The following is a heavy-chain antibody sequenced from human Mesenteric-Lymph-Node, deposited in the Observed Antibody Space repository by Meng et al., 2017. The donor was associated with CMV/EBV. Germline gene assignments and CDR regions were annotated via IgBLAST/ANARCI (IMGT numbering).Heavy chain of an antibody. J-gene: IGHJ6*02. V-gene: IGHV4-34*01. D-gene: IGHD3-22*01. Sequence: SETLSLTCAVYGGSFSGYYWSWIRQPPGKGLEWIGEINHSGSTNYNPSLKSRVTVDTSQNQFSLKLSSVTAADTAVYYCARDLRVGGYISNYYYYGMDVWGQGTTVTVSS. CDR3: ARDLRVGGYISNYYYYGMDV. CDR2: INHSGST. CDR1: GGSFSGYY.